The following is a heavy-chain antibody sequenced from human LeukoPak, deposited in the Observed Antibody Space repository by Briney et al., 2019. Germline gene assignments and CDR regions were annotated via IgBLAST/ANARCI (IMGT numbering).Heavy chain of an antibody. D-gene: IGHD4-17*01. Sequence: ASVKVSCKASAYTLTRYGINWVRLAPGQGLEWMGWINTNTGNPTYAQGFTGRFVFSLDTSVSTAYLQISSLKAEDTAVYYCARGPRTMTTVTIPYGYWGQGTLVTVSS. CDR1: AYTLTRYG. J-gene: IGHJ4*02. V-gene: IGHV7-4-1*02. CDR3: ARGPRTMTTVTIPYGY. CDR2: INTNTGNP.